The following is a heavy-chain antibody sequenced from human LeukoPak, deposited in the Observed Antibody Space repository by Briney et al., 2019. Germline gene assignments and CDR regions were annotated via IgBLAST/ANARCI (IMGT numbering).Heavy chain of an antibody. J-gene: IGHJ4*02. CDR3: AKDGQYYYDSSGYGL. V-gene: IGHV3-23*01. CDR1: GFTFSSYA. D-gene: IGHD3-22*01. Sequence: PGGSLRLSCAASGFTFSSYAMSWVSQAPGKGLEWVSAISARARTTYYPHSVKRRFPISRDNSKNTLYLQMNRLRAEDTAVYYCAKDGQYYYDSSGYGLWGQGTLVTVSS. CDR2: ISARARTT.